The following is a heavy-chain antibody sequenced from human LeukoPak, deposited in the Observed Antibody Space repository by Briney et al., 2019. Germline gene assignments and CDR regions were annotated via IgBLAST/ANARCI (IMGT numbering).Heavy chain of an antibody. Sequence: ASVKVSCKVSGYPFDTYGISWVRQAPGQRLEWMGWINAGNGNTKYSQKFQGRDTITRDTSASTAYMELSSLRSEDTAVYYCARAFGWQLARSPFDYWGQGTLVTVSS. CDR2: INAGNGNT. V-gene: IGHV1-3*01. D-gene: IGHD6-6*01. J-gene: IGHJ4*02. CDR3: ARAFGWQLARSPFDY. CDR1: GYPFDTYG.